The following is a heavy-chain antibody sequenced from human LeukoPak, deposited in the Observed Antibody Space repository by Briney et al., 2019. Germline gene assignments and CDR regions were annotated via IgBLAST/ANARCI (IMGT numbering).Heavy chain of an antibody. CDR3: AKEGRYCSGGSCYSGGFFDY. Sequence: PGGSLRLSCAASGFTFSSYAMSWVRQAPGKGLEWVSAISGSGGSTYYADSVKGRFTISRDSSKNTLYLQMNSLRAEDTAVYYCAKEGRYCSGGSCYSGGFFDYWGQGTLVTVSS. V-gene: IGHV3-23*01. D-gene: IGHD2-15*01. J-gene: IGHJ4*02. CDR1: GFTFSSYA. CDR2: ISGSGGST.